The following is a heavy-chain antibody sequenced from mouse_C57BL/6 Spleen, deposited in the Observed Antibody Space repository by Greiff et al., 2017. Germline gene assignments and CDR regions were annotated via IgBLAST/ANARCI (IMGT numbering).Heavy chain of an antibody. V-gene: IGHV1-69*01. Sequence: QVQLQQPGAELVMPGASVKLSCKASGYTFTSYWMHWVKQRPGQGLEWIGEIDPSDSYTNYNQKFKGKSTLTVDKSSSTAYMQLSSLTSEDSAVYYCARQRYYGSSPFDYWGQGTTLTVSS. CDR2: IDPSDSYT. D-gene: IGHD1-1*01. CDR3: ARQRYYGSSPFDY. J-gene: IGHJ2*01. CDR1: GYTFTSYW.